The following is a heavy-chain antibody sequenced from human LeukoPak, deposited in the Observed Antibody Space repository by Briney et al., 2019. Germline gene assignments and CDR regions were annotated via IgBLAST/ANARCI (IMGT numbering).Heavy chain of an antibody. CDR1: GGSISSGSYY. D-gene: IGHD2-2*01. Sequence: SQTLSLTCTVSGGSISSGSYYWNWIRQPPGKGLEWIGYIYYSGSTNYNPSLKSRVTISVDTSRNQFSLKLSSVTAADTAVYYCARGYCSSPSCSGDVFDIWAQGKMVTVSS. CDR2: IYYSGST. V-gene: IGHV4-61*01. J-gene: IGHJ3*02. CDR3: ARGYCSSPSCSGDVFDI.